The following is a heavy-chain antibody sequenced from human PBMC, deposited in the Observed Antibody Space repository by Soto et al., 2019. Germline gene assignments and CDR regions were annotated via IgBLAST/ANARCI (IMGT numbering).Heavy chain of an antibody. D-gene: IGHD1-26*01. Sequence: EVQLLESGGGLVQPGGSLRLSCAASGCPFSTSAMNWVRQAPGKGLEWVSIISGTSDAAYYAESVKGRFTSSRDNSKNTLYLQMNSLRAEDTAVYYCGKYSGSYPFYNGMNVWGQGTTVTVSS. CDR2: ISGTSDAA. V-gene: IGHV3-23*01. CDR3: GKYSGSYPFYNGMNV. J-gene: IGHJ6*02. CDR1: GCPFSTSA.